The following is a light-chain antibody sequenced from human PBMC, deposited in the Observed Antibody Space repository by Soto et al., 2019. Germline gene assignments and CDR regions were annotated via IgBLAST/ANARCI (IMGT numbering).Light chain of an antibody. V-gene: IGKV1-5*03. Sequence: DVQMTQTASSLSASLGDRVILTCRASQSIGNWLAWYQQKPGKAPKLLIYKASSLESGVPTRFSGSGSGTDFTLTISSLQPEDFATYYCQQYNSYVFGPGTKVDIK. J-gene: IGKJ3*01. CDR3: QQYNSYV. CDR1: QSIGNW. CDR2: KAS.